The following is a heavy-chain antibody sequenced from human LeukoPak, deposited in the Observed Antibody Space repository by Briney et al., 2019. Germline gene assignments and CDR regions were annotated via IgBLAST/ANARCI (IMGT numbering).Heavy chain of an antibody. CDR2: INHSGST. V-gene: IGHV4-34*01. Sequence: SETLSLTCAVYGGSFSGYYWSWIRQPPGKGLEWIGEINHSGSTNYNPSLKSRVTISVDTSKNQFSLKLSSVTAADTAVYYCARGEFNYDILTGYYLGAFDIWGQGTMVTVSS. CDR1: GGSFSGYY. J-gene: IGHJ3*02. CDR3: ARGEFNYDILTGYYLGAFDI. D-gene: IGHD3-9*01.